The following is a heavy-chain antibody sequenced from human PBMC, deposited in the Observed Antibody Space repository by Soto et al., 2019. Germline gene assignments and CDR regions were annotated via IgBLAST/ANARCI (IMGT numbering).Heavy chain of an antibody. D-gene: IGHD3-3*01. CDR2: IYYSGST. V-gene: IGHV4-39*01. Sequence: KTSETLCLTCTVSGDAIISSSYYWVGIRQPPGKGLEWIGSIYYSGSTYYNPSLKSRVTISVDTSKNQFSLKLSSVTAADTAVYYCARHTFAFDYWGQGTLVTVSS. CDR3: ARHTFAFDY. CDR1: GDAIISSSYY. J-gene: IGHJ4*02.